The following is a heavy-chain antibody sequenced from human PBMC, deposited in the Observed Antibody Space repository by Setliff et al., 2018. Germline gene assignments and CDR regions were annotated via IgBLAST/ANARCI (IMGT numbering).Heavy chain of an antibody. V-gene: IGHV3-23*01. CDR3: AKESIDYYDSSGSLSTPFDY. CDR1: GFTFSSSA. J-gene: IGHJ4*02. D-gene: IGHD3-22*01. Sequence: AGGSLRLSCAASGFTFSSSAMAWVRQAPGKGLEWVSAISSTITSTYYADSVKGRFTISRDNSKNTLYLQMNSLRAEDTAVYYCAKESIDYYDSSGSLSTPFDYWGQGTLVTVSS. CDR2: ISSTITST.